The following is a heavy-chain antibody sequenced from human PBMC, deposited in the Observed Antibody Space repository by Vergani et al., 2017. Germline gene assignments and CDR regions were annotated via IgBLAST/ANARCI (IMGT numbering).Heavy chain of an antibody. J-gene: IGHJ3*01. CDR1: GFTFSNYG. D-gene: IGHD1/OR15-1a*01. CDR2: ISKDSNNE. CDR3: AGGELNWDILNDAFRV. V-gene: IGHV3-30*03. Sequence: QVQLVESGGGVVQPGGSLRLSCVGSGFTFSNYGMHWVRQAPGKGLEWVGVISKDSNNEDYIDSVKARFTISRDNSKNTLYLQMNNLRTEDTALYYCAGGELNWDILNDAFRVWGQGRMVTVSS.